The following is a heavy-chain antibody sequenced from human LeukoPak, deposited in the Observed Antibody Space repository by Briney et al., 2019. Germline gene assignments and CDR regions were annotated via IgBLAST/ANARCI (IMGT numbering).Heavy chain of an antibody. CDR2: IYDSGST. CDR1: GYSISSGYY. Sequence: SETLSLTCAVSGYSISSGYYWGWIRQPPGKGLECIGSIYDSGSTYYNRSLKSRVTISVDTSKNQFSLKPSSVTAADTAVYYCARYYGSGSYPLDWFDPWGQGTLVTVSS. V-gene: IGHV4-38-2*01. CDR3: ARYYGSGSYPLDWFDP. D-gene: IGHD3-10*01. J-gene: IGHJ5*02.